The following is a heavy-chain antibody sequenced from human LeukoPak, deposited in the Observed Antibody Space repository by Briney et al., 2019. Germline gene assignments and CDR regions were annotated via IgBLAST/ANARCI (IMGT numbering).Heavy chain of an antibody. CDR1: GGSISSYY. CDR3: ARDQWGHCSSTSCYSYYYYMDV. CDR2: IYTSGST. D-gene: IGHD2-2*02. Sequence: PSETLSLTCTVSGGSISSYYWSRIRQPAGKGLEWIRRIYTSGSTNYNPSLKSRVTMSVDTSKNQFSLKLSSVTAADTAVYYCARDQWGHCSSTSCYSYYYYMDVWGKGTTVTVSS. V-gene: IGHV4-4*07. J-gene: IGHJ6*03.